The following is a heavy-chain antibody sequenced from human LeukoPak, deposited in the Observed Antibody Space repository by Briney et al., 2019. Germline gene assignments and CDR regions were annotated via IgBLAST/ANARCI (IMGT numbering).Heavy chain of an antibody. CDR1: GFIFSSYW. Sequence: PGGSLRLSCAASGFIFSSYWMHWVRQAPGKGLVWVSRIKSDGSSTSYADSVKGRFIISRDNAKNSLYLQMNSLRAEDTAVYYCARDSVAGTGAPYWGQGTLVTVSS. J-gene: IGHJ4*02. D-gene: IGHD6-19*01. V-gene: IGHV3-74*01. CDR3: ARDSVAGTGAPY. CDR2: IKSDGSST.